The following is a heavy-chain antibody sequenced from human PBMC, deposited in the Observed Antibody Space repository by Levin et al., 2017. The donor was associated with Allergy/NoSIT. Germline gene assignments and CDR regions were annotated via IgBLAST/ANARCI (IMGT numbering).Heavy chain of an antibody. D-gene: IGHD2-2*01. V-gene: IGHV3-23*01. CDR3: AKDLSAVPAANYYYAMDV. CDR2: TSYSGGST. J-gene: IGHJ6*02. Sequence: GSLRLSCAASGFTFSNYAMNWVRQAPGKGLEWVSGTSYSGGSTYYPNSVKGRFHISRDNSKNTLYLQVNSLRAEDTALYYCAKDLSAVPAANYYYAMDVWDQGTTVTVSS. CDR1: GFTFSNYA.